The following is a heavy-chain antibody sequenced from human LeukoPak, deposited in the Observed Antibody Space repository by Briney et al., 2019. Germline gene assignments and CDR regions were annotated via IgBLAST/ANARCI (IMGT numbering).Heavy chain of an antibody. CDR2: ISGDGGST. CDR3: AKDLTTLQNYDSSGRLRYYYYGMDV. J-gene: IGHJ6*02. V-gene: IGHV3-43*02. CDR1: GFTFDDYA. Sequence: GGSLRLSCAASGFTFDDYAMHWVRQAPGKGLEWVSLISGDGGSTYYADPVKGRFTISRDNSKNSLYLQMNSLRTEDTALYYCAKDLTTLQNYDSSGRLRYYYYGMDVWGQGTTVTVSS. D-gene: IGHD3-22*01.